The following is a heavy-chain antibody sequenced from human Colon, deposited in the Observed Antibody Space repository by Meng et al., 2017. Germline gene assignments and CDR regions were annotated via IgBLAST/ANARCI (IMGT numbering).Heavy chain of an antibody. CDR3: ARDFDRES. J-gene: IGHJ4*02. V-gene: IGHV3-74*01. Sequence: GESLKISCEGAVVTFSGYWVHWVRQGPRKRRLWVSRISPDGTLRGYAVSVKGRFTISRDNVHNTVYLQMNSLTAEDTGVYYCARDFDRESWGQGTLVTVSS. CDR2: ISPDGTLR. CDR1: VVTFSGYW.